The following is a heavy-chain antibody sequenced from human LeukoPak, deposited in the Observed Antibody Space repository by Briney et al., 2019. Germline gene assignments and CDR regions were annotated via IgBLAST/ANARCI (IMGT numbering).Heavy chain of an antibody. CDR1: GGSVSSVGYY. Sequence: SQTLSLTCTVSGGSVSSVGYYWSWSRQHPGKGLEWSGYIYYSGSTYYNPSLKSRVTISVDTSKNQFSLKLSSVTAADTAVYYCARDYGSGTYRFDYWGQGTLVTVSS. CDR2: IYYSGST. D-gene: IGHD3-10*01. J-gene: IGHJ4*02. CDR3: ARDYGSGTYRFDY. V-gene: IGHV4-31*03.